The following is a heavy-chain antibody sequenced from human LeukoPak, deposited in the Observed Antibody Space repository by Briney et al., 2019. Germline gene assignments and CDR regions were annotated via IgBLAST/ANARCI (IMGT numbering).Heavy chain of an antibody. CDR1: GFTFSSYG. J-gene: IGHJ2*01. V-gene: IGHV3-33*01. CDR2: IWYDGSNK. CDR3: ARDNSRCSGGSCYTVPWYFDL. D-gene: IGHD2-15*01. Sequence: RRSLRLSCAASGFTFSSYGMHWVRQAPGKGLEWVAVIWYDGSNKYYADSVKGRFTISRDNSKNTLYLQMNSLRAEDTAVYYCARDNSRCSGGSCYTVPWYFDLWGRGTLVTVSS.